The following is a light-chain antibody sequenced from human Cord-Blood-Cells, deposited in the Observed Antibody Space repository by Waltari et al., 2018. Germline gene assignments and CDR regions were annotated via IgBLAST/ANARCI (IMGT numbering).Light chain of an antibody. Sequence: DIQLTQSPSSLSASVGDRVTITCRASQSISSYLNWYQQKPGKAPKLLIYAASSLQSGVPSRFSGSGSGTDFTLTISSLQPEDFATYYCQQSYSTPYSFGQWTKLENK. V-gene: IGKV1-39*01. CDR1: QSISSY. CDR2: AAS. J-gene: IGKJ2*03. CDR3: QQSYSTPYS.